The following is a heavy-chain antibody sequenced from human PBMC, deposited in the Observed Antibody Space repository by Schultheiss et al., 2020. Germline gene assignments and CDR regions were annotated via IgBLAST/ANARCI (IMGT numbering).Heavy chain of an antibody. D-gene: IGHD3-10*01. CDR1: GGSFSGYY. J-gene: IGHJ6*02. Sequence: SETLSLTCAVYGGSFSGYYWSWIRQPPGKGLEWIGEINHSGSTYYNPSLKSRVTISVDTSKNQFSLKLSSVTAADTAVYYCARGGRDYYYYGMDVWGQGTTVTVSS. CDR3: ARGGRDYYYYGMDV. CDR2: INHSGST. V-gene: IGHV4-34*01.